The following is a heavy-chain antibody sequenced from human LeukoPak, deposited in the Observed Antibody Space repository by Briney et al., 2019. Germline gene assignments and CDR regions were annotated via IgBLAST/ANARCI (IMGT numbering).Heavy chain of an antibody. J-gene: IGHJ6*02. D-gene: IGHD2-2*01. Sequence: PSETLSLTCTVSDASISSSNYFWTWIRQPAGKGLEWIGRIYSSGSTNYNPSLKSRVTISVDTSKNRFSLKLTSVTAADTAVYYCAATRCSSTSCYTYYNYYYGMDVWGQGTTVTVSS. CDR2: IYSSGST. CDR1: DASISSSNYF. CDR3: AATRCSSTSCYTYYNYYYGMDV. V-gene: IGHV4-61*02.